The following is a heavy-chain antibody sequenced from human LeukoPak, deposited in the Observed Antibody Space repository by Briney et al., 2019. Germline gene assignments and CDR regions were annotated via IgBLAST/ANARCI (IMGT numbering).Heavy chain of an antibody. V-gene: IGHV3-30*18. CDR2: ISFDGGKK. CDR1: GFTFSSYG. CDR3: AKDAAAGSHYYYYYGMDV. D-gene: IGHD6-13*01. J-gene: IGHJ6*02. Sequence: PGRSLRLSCAASGFTFSSYGTHWVRQAPGKGLEWEELISFDGGKKYYAASVKGRFIIARDNPKNTLYLQMNSLRAEDTAVYSCAKDAAAGSHYYYYYGMDVWGQGTTVTVSS.